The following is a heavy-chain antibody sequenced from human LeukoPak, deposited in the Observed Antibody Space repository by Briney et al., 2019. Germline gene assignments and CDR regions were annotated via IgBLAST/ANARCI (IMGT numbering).Heavy chain of an antibody. Sequence: GGSLRLSCAASGFTFSSYGMHWVRQSPGKGLEWVAVISYAVSNKYYADSVKGRFTISRDNSKNTLYLQMDSLRAEDTAVYYCAREAVTGLDAFDIWGQGTMVTVSS. CDR2: ISYAVSNK. CDR3: AREAVTGLDAFDI. V-gene: IGHV3-30*03. CDR1: GFTFSSYG. D-gene: IGHD1-1*01. J-gene: IGHJ3*02.